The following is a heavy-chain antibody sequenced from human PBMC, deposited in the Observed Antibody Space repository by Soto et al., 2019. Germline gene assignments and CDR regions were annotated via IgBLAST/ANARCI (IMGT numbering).Heavy chain of an antibody. CDR1: GGSINSGGYA. V-gene: IGHV4-30-2*01. CDR3: ASSSATCYRAGCDAFDV. J-gene: IGHJ3*01. Sequence: QLLQESGSGLVKPSQTLSLTCAVAGGSINSGGYAWSWIRQPPGKGLEWIAYIYHSGGTYYNPSLKSRVTVSVDRSENQISLKLNSVTAADTAMYYCASSSATCYRAGCDAFDVWGQGTMVTVSS. D-gene: IGHD2-2*02. CDR2: IYHSGGT.